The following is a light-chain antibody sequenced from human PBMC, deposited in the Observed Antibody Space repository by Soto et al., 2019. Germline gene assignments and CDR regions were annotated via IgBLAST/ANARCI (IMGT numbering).Light chain of an antibody. CDR2: GVY. V-gene: IGLV2-11*01. CDR1: SSDVGGYNY. J-gene: IGLJ3*02. Sequence: QSALTQPRSVSGSPGQSVTISCTGTSSDVGGYNYVSWYQQHPGKAPKLLIYGVYKRPSGVPDRFSGSKSGNTASLTISGLQAEDEADYNCCSYAGSYTGVFGGGTKLTVL. CDR3: CSYAGSYTGV.